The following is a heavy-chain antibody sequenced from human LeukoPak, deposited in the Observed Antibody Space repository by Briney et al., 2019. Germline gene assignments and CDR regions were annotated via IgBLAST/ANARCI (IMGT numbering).Heavy chain of an antibody. CDR1: GYIFTSYW. V-gene: IGHV5-51*01. CDR2: IYTGDSDT. J-gene: IGHJ4*02. Sequence: GEPLKISCKGSGYIFTSYWIGWVRRMPRKGLEWMGIIYTGDSDTRYSPSFQGQVTISADKSISTAYLQWSSLKASDTAMYYCARRDYGGKHFDYWGQGTLVTVSS. D-gene: IGHD4-23*01. CDR3: ARRDYGGKHFDY.